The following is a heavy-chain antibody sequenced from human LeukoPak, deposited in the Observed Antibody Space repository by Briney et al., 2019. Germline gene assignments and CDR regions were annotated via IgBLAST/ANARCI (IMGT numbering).Heavy chain of an antibody. Sequence: GGSLRLSCAASGFTFSSYAMSWVRQAPGKGLEWVSAISGNGGSTYYADSVKGRFTISRDNSKNTLYLQMNSLRAEDTAVYYCAKDLTVTSDAFDIWGQGTMVTVSS. J-gene: IGHJ3*02. CDR1: GFTFSSYA. CDR3: AKDLTVTSDAFDI. CDR2: ISGNGGST. D-gene: IGHD4-17*01. V-gene: IGHV3-23*01.